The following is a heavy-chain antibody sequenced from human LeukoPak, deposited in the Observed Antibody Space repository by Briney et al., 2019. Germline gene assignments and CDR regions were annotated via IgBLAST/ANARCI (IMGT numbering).Heavy chain of an antibody. CDR3: ASVKDTAMASYGMDV. J-gene: IGHJ6*02. CDR2: FDPEDGET. Sequence: VASVKVSCKASGGTFSSYAISWVRQAPGKGLEWMGGFDPEDGETIYAQKFQGRVTMTEDTSTDTAYMELSSLRSEDTAVYYCASVKDTAMASYGMDVWGQGTTVTVSS. D-gene: IGHD5-18*01. CDR1: GGTFSSYA. V-gene: IGHV1-24*01.